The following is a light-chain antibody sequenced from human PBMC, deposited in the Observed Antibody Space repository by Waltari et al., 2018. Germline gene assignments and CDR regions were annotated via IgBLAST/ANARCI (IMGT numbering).Light chain of an antibody. Sequence: DVVMTQSPLSLPVTLGQPASISCRSSQSLVHTDGNTYLNWFQQRPGQPPRRLIYKISRRESGVPDRFSGSGSGTDFTLKISRVEAEDVGVYYCIQGSHWPRTFGQGTKLEI. V-gene: IGKV2-30*02. CDR3: IQGSHWPRT. J-gene: IGKJ2*01. CDR2: KIS. CDR1: QSLVHTDGNTY.